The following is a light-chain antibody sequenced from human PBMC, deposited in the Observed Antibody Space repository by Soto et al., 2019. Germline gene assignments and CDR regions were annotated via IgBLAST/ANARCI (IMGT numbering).Light chain of an antibody. CDR2: DVS. J-gene: IGLJ2*01. CDR3: SSYTSSISPVV. Sequence: QSALTQPASVSGSPGQSITIPCTGTSSDVGGYNYVSWYQQHPGKAPKLMVYDVSNRPSGVSNRFSGSKSGNTASLTISGLQAEDEADYYCSSYTSSISPVVFGGGTQLTVL. V-gene: IGLV2-14*03. CDR1: SSDVGGYNY.